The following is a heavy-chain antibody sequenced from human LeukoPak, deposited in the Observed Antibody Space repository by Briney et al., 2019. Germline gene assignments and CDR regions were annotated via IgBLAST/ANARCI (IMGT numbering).Heavy chain of an antibody. J-gene: IGHJ4*02. CDR3: ARGRYYDNSVYYYFDY. CDR2: ISGSGGRT. CDR1: GFTFSSYA. Sequence: GGSLRLSCAASGFTFSSYAMSWVRQAPGMGLAWVSAISGSGGRTYYADSVKGRFTISRDTSKNTLYLQMNSLRAEDTAVYYCARGRYYDNSVYYYFDYWGQGTLVTVSS. D-gene: IGHD3-22*01. V-gene: IGHV3-23*01.